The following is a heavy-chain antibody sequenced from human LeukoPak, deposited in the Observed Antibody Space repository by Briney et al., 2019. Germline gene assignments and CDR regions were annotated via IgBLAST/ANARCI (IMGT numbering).Heavy chain of an antibody. V-gene: IGHV4-4*07. D-gene: IGHD4-17*01. J-gene: IGHJ6*03. CDR3: ARAGDYGDYSKSFYYMDV. CDR2: IYTSENT. Sequence: SETLSLTCTVSGGYIGSYYWSWIRQPAGKGLEWIGRIYTSENTDYNPSLKSRVTMSVDMSTSQFSLRLTSVTAADTAVYYCARAGDYGDYSKSFYYMDVWGKGTTVTVSS. CDR1: GGYIGSYY.